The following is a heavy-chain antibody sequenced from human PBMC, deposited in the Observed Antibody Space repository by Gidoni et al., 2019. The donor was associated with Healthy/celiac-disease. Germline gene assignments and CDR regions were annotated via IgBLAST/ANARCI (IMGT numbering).Heavy chain of an antibody. Sequence: HVQLVQSGAEVKKPASPVKVSCKASGGTFTSYSISWVRQAPGQGLEWTGGIIPIFGTANYAQKFQGRVTITADESTSTAYMELSSLRSEDTAVYYCARDLGPYYFDYWGQGTLVTVSS. CDR1: GGTFTSYS. V-gene: IGHV1-69*01. CDR2: IIPIFGTA. D-gene: IGHD7-27*01. CDR3: ARDLGPYYFDY. J-gene: IGHJ4*02.